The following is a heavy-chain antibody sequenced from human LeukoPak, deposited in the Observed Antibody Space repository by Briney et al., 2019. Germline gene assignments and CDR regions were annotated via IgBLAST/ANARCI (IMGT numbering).Heavy chain of an antibody. V-gene: IGHV4-39*01. D-gene: IGHD2-15*01. J-gene: IGHJ4*02. CDR1: GGSISSSSYY. Sequence: SETLSLTCTVSGGSISSSSYYWGWIRQPPEKGLEWIGSIYYSGSTYYNPSLKSRVTISVDTSKNQFSLKLSSVTAADTAVYYCARQGYCSGGSCYTWILDYWGQGTLVTVSS. CDR2: IYYSGST. CDR3: ARQGYCSGGSCYTWILDY.